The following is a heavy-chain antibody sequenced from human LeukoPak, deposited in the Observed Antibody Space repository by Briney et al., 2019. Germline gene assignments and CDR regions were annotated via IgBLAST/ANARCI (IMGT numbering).Heavy chain of an antibody. J-gene: IGHJ1*01. CDR1: GFTFSSYA. V-gene: IGHV3-30-3*01. CDR3: AKASIAAAGGYFQH. Sequence: GRSLRLSCAASGFTFSSYAMHWVRQAPGKGLEWVAVISYDGSNKYYADSVKDRFTISRDNSKNTLYLQINSLRAEDTAVYYCAKASIAAAGGYFQHWGQGTLVTVSS. D-gene: IGHD6-13*01. CDR2: ISYDGSNK.